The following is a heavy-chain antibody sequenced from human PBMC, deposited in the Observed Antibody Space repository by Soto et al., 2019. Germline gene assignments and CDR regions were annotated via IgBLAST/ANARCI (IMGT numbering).Heavy chain of an antibody. J-gene: IGHJ4*02. Sequence: SETLSLTCTVSGGSISGSYCSCIRHAPLKLLEWVGYIHYSGSTNYNPSLKSRVTMSVDSAKNQFSLQLSSVTAADTAVYFCTKYRRTDAEGYSFDYWGQGALVTVSS. CDR3: TKYRRTDAEGYSFDY. CDR2: IHYSGST. D-gene: IGHD2-15*01. CDR1: GGSISGSY. V-gene: IGHV4-59*01.